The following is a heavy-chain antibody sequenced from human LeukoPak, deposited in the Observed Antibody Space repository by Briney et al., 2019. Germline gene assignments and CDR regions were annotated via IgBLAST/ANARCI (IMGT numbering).Heavy chain of an antibody. CDR2: IGSSGNYI. CDR1: GFTFSSYS. Sequence: GGSLRLSCAASGFTFSSYSMNWVRQAPGKKMEWVSSIGSSGNYIYYADSLKGRFTISRDNAKKSLFLLMTSLRVEDTAVYYCARDPSRTAAAATIDYWGQGTLVIVSS. V-gene: IGHV3-21*01. D-gene: IGHD6-13*01. J-gene: IGHJ4*02. CDR3: ARDPSRTAAAATIDY.